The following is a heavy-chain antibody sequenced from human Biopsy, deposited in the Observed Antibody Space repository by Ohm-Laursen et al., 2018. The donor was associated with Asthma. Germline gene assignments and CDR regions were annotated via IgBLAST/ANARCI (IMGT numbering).Heavy chain of an antibody. CDR2: IYYIGST. J-gene: IGHJ4*02. CDR1: GGSISSGAYY. V-gene: IGHV4-30-4*01. CDR3: ARRGGVRRYFDY. D-gene: IGHD3-16*01. Sequence: SETLSLTCTVSGGSISSGAYYWSWVRQHPGKGLEWIGYIYYIGSTYYNPSLKSRVAISLDTSKNQFSLKLSSVTAADTAVYFCARRGGVRRYFDYWGQGTLVTVSS.